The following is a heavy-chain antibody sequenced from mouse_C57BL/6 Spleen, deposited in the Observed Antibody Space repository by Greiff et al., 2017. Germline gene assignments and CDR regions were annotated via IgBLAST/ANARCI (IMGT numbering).Heavy chain of an antibody. Sequence: EVKLMESGPALVKPSQTVSLTCTVTGYSITNGNHWWNWIRQVSGSKLEWIGYISSSGSTDSNPSLKSRISITRDTSKNQLFLQLNSVTTEDIATYYCARGDYYGSSYWYFDVWGTGTTVTVSS. D-gene: IGHD1-1*01. J-gene: IGHJ1*03. CDR2: ISSSGST. V-gene: IGHV3-4*01. CDR1: GYSITNGNHW. CDR3: ARGDYYGSSYWYFDV.